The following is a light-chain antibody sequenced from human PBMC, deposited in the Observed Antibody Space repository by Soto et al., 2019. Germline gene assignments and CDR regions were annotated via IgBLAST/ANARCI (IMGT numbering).Light chain of an antibody. CDR3: QQYGSSPYT. J-gene: IGKJ2*01. Sequence: EIVLTQSPGTLSLSPGERATLSCRASQSVSSSYLAWYQQKPGQATRLLIYGASRRATGIPDRFSGSGSGTDFTLTISRLEPEDFAVYYCQQYGSSPYTFGQGTKLEIK. V-gene: IGKV3-20*01. CDR2: GAS. CDR1: QSVSSSY.